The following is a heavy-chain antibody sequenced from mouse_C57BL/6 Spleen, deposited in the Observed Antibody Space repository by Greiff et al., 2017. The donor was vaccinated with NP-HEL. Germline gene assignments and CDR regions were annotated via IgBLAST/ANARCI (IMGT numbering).Heavy chain of an antibody. J-gene: IGHJ3*01. Sequence: EVKLMESGGGLVQSGRSLRLSCATSGFTFSDFYMEWVRQAPGKGLEWIAASRNKANDYTTEYSASVKGRFIVSRDTSQSILYLQMNALRAEDTAIDYWARDAHYDYAFAYWGQGTLVTVSA. CDR2: SRNKANDYTT. CDR3: ARDAHYDYAFAY. D-gene: IGHD2-4*01. CDR1: GFTFSDFY. V-gene: IGHV7-1*01.